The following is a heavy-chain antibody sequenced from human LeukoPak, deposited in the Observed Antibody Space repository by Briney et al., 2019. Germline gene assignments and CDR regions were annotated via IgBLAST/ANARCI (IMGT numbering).Heavy chain of an antibody. CDR1: GFTFSSYS. J-gene: IGHJ4*02. CDR3: ARGRGYYGSGSYPY. CDR2: IISSSSYI. V-gene: IGHV3-21*01. D-gene: IGHD3-10*01. Sequence: GGSLRLSCAASGFTFSSYSMNWVRHAPGKGLEWVSSIISSSSYINYADSVKGRLTISRDNAENSLYLQMNSLRAEDTAVYYCARGRGYYGSGSYPYWGQGTLVTVSS.